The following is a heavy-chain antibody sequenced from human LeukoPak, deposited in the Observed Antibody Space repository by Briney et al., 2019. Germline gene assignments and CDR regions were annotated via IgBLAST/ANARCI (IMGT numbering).Heavy chain of an antibody. V-gene: IGHV3-23*01. Sequence: GGSLRLSCAASGLTFSSYAMNWVRQAPGKGLEWVSLISGSGDSTYYADSVKGRSTISRDNSKNTLYLQMNSLRAEDTAVYYCAKGKLDPFDYWGQGTLVTVSS. J-gene: IGHJ4*02. CDR2: ISGSGDST. D-gene: IGHD1-1*01. CDR3: AKGKLDPFDY. CDR1: GLTFSSYA.